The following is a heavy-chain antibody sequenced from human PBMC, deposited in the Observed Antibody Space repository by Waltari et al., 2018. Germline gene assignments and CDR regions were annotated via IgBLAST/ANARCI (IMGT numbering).Heavy chain of an antibody. D-gene: IGHD1-26*01. CDR2: IYTSGST. CDR3: ARASIDGYYYGMDV. Sequence: QVQLQESGPGLVKPSQTLSLTCTVSGGSIRSGSYYWSWIRQPAGKGLEWIGYIYTSGSTNYNPSLKSRVTISVDTSKNQFSLKLSSVTAADTAVYYCARASIDGYYYGMDVWGQGTTVTVSS. CDR1: GGSIRSGSYY. J-gene: IGHJ6*02. V-gene: IGHV4-61*09.